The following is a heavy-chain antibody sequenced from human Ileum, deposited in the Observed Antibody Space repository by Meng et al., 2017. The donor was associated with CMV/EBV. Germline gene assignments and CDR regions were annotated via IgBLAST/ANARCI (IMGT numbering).Heavy chain of an antibody. J-gene: IGHJ5*02. CDR3: ARGSTTIFSWFDP. V-gene: IGHV1-69*05. CDR2: IIPIFGTV. Sequence: SVKVSCKASAGTFSSYSISWVRQAPGQGLEWMGWIIPIFGTVDYAQKFQCRVTLTTDESTGTAYMELISLPSDDTAVYYCARGSTTIFSWFDPWGQGTLVTVSS. CDR1: AGTFSSYS. D-gene: IGHD2-2*01.